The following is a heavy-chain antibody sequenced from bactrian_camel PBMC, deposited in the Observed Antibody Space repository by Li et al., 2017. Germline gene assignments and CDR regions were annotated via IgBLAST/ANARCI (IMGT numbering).Heavy chain of an antibody. D-gene: IGHD3*01. J-gene: IGHJ4*01. Sequence: HVQLVESGGGSVEAGRSLRLSCKADGFTYLRNCMGWFRQAPGKEREGVAAIDTGDGSTYYLNSVEGRFTISKDNVKNTLYLEMNSLKPEDTAMYYCAAGSSYAGSSCNGYAYNYWGQGTQVTVS. CDR1: GFTYLRNC. CDR3: AAGSSYAGSSCNGYAYNY. V-gene: IGHV3S1*01. CDR2: IDTGDGST.